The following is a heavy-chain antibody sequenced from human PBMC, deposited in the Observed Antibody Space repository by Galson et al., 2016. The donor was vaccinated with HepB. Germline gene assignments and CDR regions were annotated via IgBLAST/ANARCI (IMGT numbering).Heavy chain of an antibody. J-gene: IGHJ4*02. CDR3: ARTQFVRGFFTVTTQSHLDY. V-gene: IGHV3-7*01. Sequence: SLRLSCAASGFTFSSYWMSWVRQTPGKGLEWVANIKYDEGQKYYVGSVRGRFTISRDNAKASLFLQMNSLRVDDTAVYYCARTQFVRGFFTVTTQSHLDYWGQGALVTVS. CDR1: GFTFSSYW. D-gene: IGHD4-17*01. CDR2: IKYDEGQK.